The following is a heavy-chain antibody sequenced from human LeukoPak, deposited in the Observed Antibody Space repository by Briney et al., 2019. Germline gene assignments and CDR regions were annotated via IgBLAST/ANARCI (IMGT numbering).Heavy chain of an antibody. V-gene: IGHV3-9*01. J-gene: IGHJ4*02. CDR1: GFTFDDYA. Sequence: GGSLRLSCAASGFTFDDYAMHWVRQAPGKGLEWVSGISWNSGSIGYADSVKGRFTISRDNAKNSLYLQMNSLRAEDTALYYCAKDLIGWVYYDSSGFDYWGQGTLVTVSS. CDR3: AKDLIGWVYYDSSGFDY. D-gene: IGHD3-22*01. CDR2: ISWNSGSI.